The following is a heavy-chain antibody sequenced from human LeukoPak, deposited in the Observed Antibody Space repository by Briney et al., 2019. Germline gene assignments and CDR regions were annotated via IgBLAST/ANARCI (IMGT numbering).Heavy chain of an antibody. D-gene: IGHD2-2*01. Sequence: GGSLRLSCAASGFTFSSYAMNWVRQAPGKGLEWVSAISAGGDTPYYADSAKGRFTISRDNSKNTVYLQMNSLRAGDTAVYYCPKRRYCSSISCHDFDYWGQGTLVTVSS. CDR2: ISAGGDTP. CDR3: PKRRYCSSISCHDFDY. J-gene: IGHJ4*02. CDR1: GFTFSSYA. V-gene: IGHV3-23*01.